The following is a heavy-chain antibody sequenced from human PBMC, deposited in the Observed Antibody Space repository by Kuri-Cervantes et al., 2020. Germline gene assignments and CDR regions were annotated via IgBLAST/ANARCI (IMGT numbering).Heavy chain of an antibody. CDR3: ARGGAAAGTGPYYYYYGMDV. CDR1: GYTFTGYY. Sequence: ASVKVSCKASGYTFTGYYMHWVRQAPGQGLEWMGWINPNSGGTNYAQKFQGRVTMTRDTSISTAYMELSRLRSDDTAVYYCARGGAAAGTGPYYYYYGMDVWGQGTMVTVSS. V-gene: IGHV1-2*02. D-gene: IGHD6-13*01. CDR2: INPNSGGT. J-gene: IGHJ6*02.